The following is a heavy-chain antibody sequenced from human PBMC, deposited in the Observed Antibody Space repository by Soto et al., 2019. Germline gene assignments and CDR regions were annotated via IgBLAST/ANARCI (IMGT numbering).Heavy chain of an antibody. Sequence: SLRLSCAASGFTFYSYWMHWVRQAPGKGLVWVSRINSDGSTTNYADSVQGRFTISRDNAKNTLYLQMNSLRAEDTAVYYCTRGMGWTGRTSDYWGQGTLVTVSS. J-gene: IGHJ4*02. CDR3: TRGMGWTGRTSDY. CDR2: INSDGSTT. V-gene: IGHV3-74*01. CDR1: GFTFYSYW. D-gene: IGHD1-1*01.